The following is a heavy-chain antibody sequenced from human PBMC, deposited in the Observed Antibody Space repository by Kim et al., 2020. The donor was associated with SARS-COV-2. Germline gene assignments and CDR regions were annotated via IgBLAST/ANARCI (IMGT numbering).Heavy chain of an antibody. CDR3: ARTYCSVPTCYSGGFYFDH. CDR2: IKQDGSET. CDR1: GFTFSIHW. D-gene: IGHD2-15*01. Sequence: GGSLRLSCAASGFTFSIHWMSWVRLAPGKGLECVANIKQDGSETYYLDSVKGRFTVSRDNAENSLYLQMNSLRAEDTAVYYCARTYCSVPTCYSGGFYFDHCGQGTLVTVSS. J-gene: IGHJ4*02. V-gene: IGHV3-7*01.